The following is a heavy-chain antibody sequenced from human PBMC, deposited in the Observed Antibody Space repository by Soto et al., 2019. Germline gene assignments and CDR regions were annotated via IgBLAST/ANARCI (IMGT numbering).Heavy chain of an antibody. CDR1: GFTFSTHW. V-gene: IGHV3-74*01. Sequence: DVQLVESGGGLVQPGGSLRLSCAASGFTFSTHWMHWVRQAPGQGLVWVSRINSDGSITNYADSVEGRFTISRDNAKNTLYLQVNSLRAEDMAVYYCARQKMATNGWDVWGQGTMVIVSS. D-gene: IGHD5-12*01. CDR2: INSDGSIT. CDR3: ARQKMATNGWDV. J-gene: IGHJ3*01.